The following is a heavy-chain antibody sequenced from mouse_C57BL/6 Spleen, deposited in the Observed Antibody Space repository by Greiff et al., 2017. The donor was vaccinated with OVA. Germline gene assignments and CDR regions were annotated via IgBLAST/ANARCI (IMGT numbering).Heavy chain of an antibody. J-gene: IGHJ4*01. CDR2: INPSTGGT. V-gene: IGHV1-42*01. D-gene: IGHD2-4*01. Sequence: VQLQQSGPELVKPGASVKISCKASGYSFTGYYMNWVKQSPEKSLEWIGEINPSTGGTTYNQKFKAKATLTVDKSSSTAYMQLKSLTSEDSAVYYCARGSDYDAFYYAMDYWGQGTSVTVSS. CDR1: GYSFTGYY. CDR3: ARGSDYDAFYYAMDY.